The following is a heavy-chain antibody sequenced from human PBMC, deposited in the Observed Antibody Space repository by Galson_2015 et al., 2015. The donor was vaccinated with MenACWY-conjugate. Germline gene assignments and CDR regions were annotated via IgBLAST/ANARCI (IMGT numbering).Heavy chain of an antibody. Sequence: SLRLSCAASGLSFSDYYMSWIRQAPGKGLEYLSYISSNGRNTNYADSVKGRFTISRDNAKNSLYLQMNSLRVEDTAVYYCATEHFYRMDVWGQGTTVTVSS. V-gene: IGHV3-11*05. D-gene: IGHD2/OR15-2a*01. CDR3: ATEHFYRMDV. J-gene: IGHJ6*02. CDR2: ISSNGRNT. CDR1: GLSFSDYY.